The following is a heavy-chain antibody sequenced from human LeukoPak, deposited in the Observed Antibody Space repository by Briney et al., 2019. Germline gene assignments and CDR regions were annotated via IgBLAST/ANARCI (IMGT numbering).Heavy chain of an antibody. D-gene: IGHD7-27*01. J-gene: IGHJ6*02. CDR1: GLTFSNYN. CDR3: ARDLLGGYGMDV. V-gene: IGHV3-21*01. Sequence: GGSLRLSCVVAGLTFSNYNMNCVRQAPGKGLEWVSSISAGSSYIDHADSVKGRFTISRDNAKNSLYLQMNSLRAEDTALYYCARDLLGGYGMDVWGQGTTVTVSS. CDR2: ISAGSSYI.